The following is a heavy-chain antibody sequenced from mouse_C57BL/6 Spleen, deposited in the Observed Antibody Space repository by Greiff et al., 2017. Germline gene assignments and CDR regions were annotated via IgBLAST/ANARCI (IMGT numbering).Heavy chain of an antibody. Sequence: EVQLQQSGPELVKPGASVKISCKASGYTFTDYYMNWVKQSHGKSLEWIGYINPNNGGTSYNQKFKGKATLTVDKSSSTAYMELRSLTSEDSAVYYCARSSYYGSSGYFDVWGTGTTVTVSS. CDR2: INPNNGGT. V-gene: IGHV1-26*01. CDR1: GYTFTDYY. J-gene: IGHJ1*03. D-gene: IGHD1-1*01. CDR3: ARSSYYGSSGYFDV.